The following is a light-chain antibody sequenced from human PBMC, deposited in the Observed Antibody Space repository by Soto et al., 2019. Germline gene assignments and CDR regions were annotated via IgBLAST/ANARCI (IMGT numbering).Light chain of an antibody. V-gene: IGKV3-20*01. CDR3: QQYMSSVT. Sequence: EVVLTQSPGSLSLSPGQRATLSCRASQSVDSTFFAWYQKKPGQAPRLLIYGASKRATGIPDRFSGSGAGTAVTLIISRLEPDDFAVDYCQQYMSSVTFGQVTKVE. CDR1: QSVDSTF. J-gene: IGKJ1*01. CDR2: GAS.